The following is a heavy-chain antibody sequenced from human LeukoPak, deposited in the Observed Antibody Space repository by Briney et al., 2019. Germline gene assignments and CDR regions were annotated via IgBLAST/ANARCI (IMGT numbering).Heavy chain of an antibody. V-gene: IGHV4-59*08. CDR2: IYYSGST. CDR1: GGSISSYY. CDR3: ARHSRTTGTTYINYYYGMDV. J-gene: IGHJ6*02. D-gene: IGHD1-1*01. Sequence: PSKTLSLTCTVSGGSISSYYWSWIRQPPGKGLEWIGYIYYSGSTNYNPSLKSRVTISVDTSKNQFSLKLSSVTAADTAVYYCARHSRTTGTTYINYYYGMDVWGQGTTVTVSS.